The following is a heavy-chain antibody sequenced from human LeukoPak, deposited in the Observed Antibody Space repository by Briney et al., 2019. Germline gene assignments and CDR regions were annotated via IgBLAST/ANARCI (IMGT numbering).Heavy chain of an antibody. V-gene: IGHV3-23*01. D-gene: IGHD2-2*01. Sequence: SGGSLRLSCAASGFTFSSSSMSWIRQAPGKGLEWVSALTGSGGSTYYADSVKGRFTISRDNSKKTLSLQMNSLRAEDTAVYYCAKDLAPADYWGQGTLVTVSS. CDR1: GFTFSSSS. J-gene: IGHJ4*02. CDR2: LTGSGGST. CDR3: AKDLAPADY.